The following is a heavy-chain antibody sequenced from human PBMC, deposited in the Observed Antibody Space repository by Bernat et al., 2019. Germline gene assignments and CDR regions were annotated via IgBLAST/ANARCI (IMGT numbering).Heavy chain of an antibody. CDR2: ISAYNGNT. D-gene: IGHD1-26*01. CDR3: ARNEYSGSPVPDAFDI. J-gene: IGHJ3*02. CDR1: GYTFTSYG. Sequence: QVQLVQSGAEVKKPGASVKVSCKASGYTFTSYGISWVRQAPGQGLEWMGWISAYNGNTNYAQKLQGRVTMTTDTSTSTAYMELRSLRSDDMAVYYCARNEYSGSPVPDAFDIWGQGTMVTVSS. V-gene: IGHV1-18*03.